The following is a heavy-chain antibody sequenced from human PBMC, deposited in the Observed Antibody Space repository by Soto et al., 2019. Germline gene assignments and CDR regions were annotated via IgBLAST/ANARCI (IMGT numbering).Heavy chain of an antibody. D-gene: IGHD3-16*02. CDR3: AREGDVWGSYRYTRYHSGMDV. V-gene: IGHV1-2*04. CDR2: INPNSGGT. Sequence: ASVKVSCKASGYTFTRYYMHWVRQAPGQGLEWMGWINPNSGGTNYAQKFQGWVTMTRDTSISTAYMELSRLRSDDTAVYYCAREGDVWGSYRYTRYHSGMDVWGEGTTVTVSS. J-gene: IGHJ6*02. CDR1: GYTFTRYY.